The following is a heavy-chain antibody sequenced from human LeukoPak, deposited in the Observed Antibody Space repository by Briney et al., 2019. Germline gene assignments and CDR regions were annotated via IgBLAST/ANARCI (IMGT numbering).Heavy chain of an antibody. CDR2: IRYDGSIK. D-gene: IGHD1-26*01. V-gene: IGHV3-30*02. CDR1: GFIFSSIG. CDR3: VKDLSGTYHFDY. Sequence: GGSLRLSCAASGFIFSSIGMHWVRQAPGKGLQWVAFIRYDGSIKNYADSVKGRFTISRETSENTLYLQMNSLRVEDTAIYYCVKDLSGTYHFDYWGQGTLVTVSS. J-gene: IGHJ4*02.